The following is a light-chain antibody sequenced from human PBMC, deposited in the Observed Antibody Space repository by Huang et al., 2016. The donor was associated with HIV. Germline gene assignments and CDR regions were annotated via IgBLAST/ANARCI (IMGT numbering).Light chain of an antibody. V-gene: IGKV3-11*01. Sequence: EIVLTQSPVTLSFSPGDRATLSCRASQSIGTYLAWYQQKSGQAPRLLIYDVSTRAAGVPARFSASGSETDFTLTIASLDPDDFAIYHCQQRSKWPLTFGGGTKVEMK. CDR2: DVS. J-gene: IGKJ4*01. CDR3: QQRSKWPLT. CDR1: QSIGTY.